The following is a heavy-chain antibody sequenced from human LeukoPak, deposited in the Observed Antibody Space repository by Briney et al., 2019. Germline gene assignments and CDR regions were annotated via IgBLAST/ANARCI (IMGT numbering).Heavy chain of an antibody. CDR1: GGTLNSYV. CDR2: INPNSGGT. J-gene: IGHJ6*03. V-gene: IGHV1-2*02. Sequence: HAASVKVSCKASGGTLNSYVISWVRQAPGQGLEWMGWINPNSGGTNYAQKFQGRVTMTRDTSISTAYMELSRLRSDDTAVYYCARGPTYYYGSGSLNQHYYYYMDVWGKGTTVTISS. D-gene: IGHD3-10*01. CDR3: ARGPTYYYGSGSLNQHYYYYMDV.